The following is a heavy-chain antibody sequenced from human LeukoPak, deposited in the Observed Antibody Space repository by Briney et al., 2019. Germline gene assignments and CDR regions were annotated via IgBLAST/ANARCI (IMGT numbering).Heavy chain of an antibody. CDR3: AKESVRYSSSGEGQK. CDR1: GFTFSSYA. D-gene: IGHD6-13*01. CDR2: ISGSGGST. J-gene: IGHJ4*02. V-gene: IGHV3-23*01. Sequence: PGGSLRLSCAASGFTFSSYAMSWVRQAPGKGLEWVSAISGSGGSTYYADSVKGRFTISRDSSKNTLYLQMNSLRAEDTAVYYCAKESVRYSSSGEGQKWGQGTLVTVSS.